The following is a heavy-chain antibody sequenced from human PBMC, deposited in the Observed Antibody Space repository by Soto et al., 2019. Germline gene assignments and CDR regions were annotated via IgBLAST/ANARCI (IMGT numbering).Heavy chain of an antibody. D-gene: IGHD5-18*01. CDR1: GYSFTSYW. J-gene: IGHJ4*02. V-gene: IGHV5-51*01. CDR2: IYPGDSDT. Sequence: HGESLKISCKGSGYSFTSYWIGWVRQMPGKGLEWMGIIYPGDSDTRYSPSFQGQVTISADKSISTAYLQWSSLKASDTAMYYCAGISRIQLWSNHYFDYWGQGTLVTVSS. CDR3: AGISRIQLWSNHYFDY.